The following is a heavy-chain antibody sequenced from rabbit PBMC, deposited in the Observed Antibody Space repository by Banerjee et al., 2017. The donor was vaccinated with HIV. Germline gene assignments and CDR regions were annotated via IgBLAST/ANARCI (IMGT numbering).Heavy chain of an antibody. V-gene: IGHV1S45*01. J-gene: IGHJ4*01. CDR1: GFDFSSYG. CDR3: ARKYANGAGYAYARLNL. D-gene: IGHD6-1*01. CDR2: IYPGSSGNT. Sequence: QQQLEESGGGLVKPGGTLTLTCKASGFDFSSYGVSWVRQAPGKGLEWIACIYPGSSGNTYYASWAKGRFTISKTSSTTVTLQMTSLTAADTATYFCARKYANGAGYAYARLNLWGPGTLVTV.